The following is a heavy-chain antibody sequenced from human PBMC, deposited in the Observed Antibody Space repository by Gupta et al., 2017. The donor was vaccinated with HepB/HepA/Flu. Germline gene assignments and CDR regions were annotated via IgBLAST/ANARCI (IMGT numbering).Heavy chain of an antibody. Sequence: QLQLQESGPGLVKPSETLSLTCTVSGGSISSSSYYWGWIRQPPGKGLEWIGSIYYSGSTYYNPSLKSRVTISVDTSKNQFSLKLSSVTAADTAVYYCARQLQTDGSGSYYADWFDPWGQGTLVTVSS. CDR2: IYYSGST. CDR1: GGSISSSSYY. J-gene: IGHJ5*02. V-gene: IGHV4-39*01. CDR3: ARQLQTDGSGSYYADWFDP. D-gene: IGHD1-26*01.